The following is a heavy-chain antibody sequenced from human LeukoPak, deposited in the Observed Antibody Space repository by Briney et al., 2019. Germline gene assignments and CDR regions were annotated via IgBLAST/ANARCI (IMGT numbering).Heavy chain of an antibody. Sequence: GGSLRLSCAAPGFTLSSSGMQWVRQGPGKGREWVSYISIRGSTIYYADSVKGRFTISRDNAKNSLYLPMNSLRAEDTAVYYCARDYGSGSYYQSYYYYGMDVWGKGATVTVSS. CDR1: GFTLSSSG. D-gene: IGHD3-10*01. J-gene: IGHJ6*04. V-gene: IGHV3-48*04. CDR3: ARDYGSGSYYQSYYYYGMDV. CDR2: ISIRGSTI.